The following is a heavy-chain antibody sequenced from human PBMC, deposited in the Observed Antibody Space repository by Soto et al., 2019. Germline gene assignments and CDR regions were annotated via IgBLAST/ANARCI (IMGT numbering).Heavy chain of an antibody. CDR3: ARATEKDTAMVPPFDY. Sequence: PSETLSLTCTVSGGSISSGGYYWSWIRQHPGKGLEWIGYIYYSGSTYYNPSLKSRVTISVDTSKNQFSLKLSSVTAADTAVYYCARATEKDTAMVPPFDYWGQGTLVTVSS. D-gene: IGHD5-18*01. CDR1: GGSISSGGYY. CDR2: IYYSGST. V-gene: IGHV4-31*03. J-gene: IGHJ4*02.